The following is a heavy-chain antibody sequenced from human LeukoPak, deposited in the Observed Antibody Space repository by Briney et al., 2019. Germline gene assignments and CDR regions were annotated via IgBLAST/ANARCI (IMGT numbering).Heavy chain of an antibody. CDR1: GYTFTSYY. J-gene: IGHJ4*02. V-gene: IGHV1-46*03. CDR2: INPSGGST. CDR3: ARSYYYGSGSHYNFDY. Sequence: ASVKVSCKASGYTFTSYYMHWVRQAPGQGLEWMGIINPSGGSTSYAQKFQGRVTMTRDTSTSTVYMELSSLRSEDTAVYYCARSYYYGSGSHYNFDYWGQGTLVTVSS. D-gene: IGHD3-10*01.